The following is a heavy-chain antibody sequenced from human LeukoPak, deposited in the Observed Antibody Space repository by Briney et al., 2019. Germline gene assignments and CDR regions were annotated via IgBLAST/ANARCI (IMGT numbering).Heavy chain of an antibody. Sequence: ASVKVSHLDCVYRFHKQWCSWLGPAPGQGLEWMGWISAYNGNTNYAQKLQGRVTMTTDTSTSTANMELRILRADCTAGYVCVHEGPYFYGWGSTMDFWGQGTLVTVSS. CDR2: ISAYNGNT. D-gene: IGHD3-10*01. V-gene: IGHV1-18*01. CDR1: VYRFHKQW. J-gene: IGHJ4*02. CDR3: VHEGPYFYGWGSTMDF.